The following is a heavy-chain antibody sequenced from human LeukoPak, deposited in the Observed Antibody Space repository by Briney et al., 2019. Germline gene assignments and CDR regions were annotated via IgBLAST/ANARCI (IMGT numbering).Heavy chain of an antibody. CDR3: AKDRFILVGESFFDI. V-gene: IGHV3-30*02. Sequence: PGRSLRLSCAASGFTFSSYGMHWVRQAPGKGLEWVAFIRYDGSNKYYADSVKGRFTISRDNSKNTLYLQMNSLRAEDTAVYYCAKDRFILVGESFFDIWGQGTMVTVSS. CDR1: GFTFSSYG. J-gene: IGHJ3*02. CDR2: IRYDGSNK. D-gene: IGHD1-26*01.